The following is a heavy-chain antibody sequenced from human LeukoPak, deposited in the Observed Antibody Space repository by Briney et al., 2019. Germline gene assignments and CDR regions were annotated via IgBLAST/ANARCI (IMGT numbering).Heavy chain of an antibody. D-gene: IGHD2-21*02. CDR1: GFNVSSNY. CDR2: IYSGGST. J-gene: IGHJ6*03. Sequence: GGSLRLSCAASGFNVSSNYMDWVRQAPGKGLEWVSVIYSGGSTYYADSVKGRFTISRDVSKNTVYLQMNSLRAEDTAVYYCERPTARGLTDYYYYMDVWGKGTTVTVSS. CDR3: ERPTARGLTDYYYYMDV. V-gene: IGHV3-53*01.